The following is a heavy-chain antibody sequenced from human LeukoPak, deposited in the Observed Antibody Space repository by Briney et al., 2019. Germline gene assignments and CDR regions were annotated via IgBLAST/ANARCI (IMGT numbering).Heavy chain of an antibody. J-gene: IGHJ4*02. CDR1: GFTFSSYA. V-gene: IGHV3-23*01. Sequence: GGSLRLSCAASGFTFSSYAMSWVRQAPRKGLEWVSAISDSGGRTYYADSVKGRFTISRDNPKNTLYLQMNSLRAEDTAVYYCAKVRWIGDLPFDYWGQGTLVTVSS. CDR3: AKVRWIGDLPFDY. CDR2: ISDSGGRT. D-gene: IGHD4-23*01.